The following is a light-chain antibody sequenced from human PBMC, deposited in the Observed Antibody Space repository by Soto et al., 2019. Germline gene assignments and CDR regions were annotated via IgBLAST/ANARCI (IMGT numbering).Light chain of an antibody. J-gene: IGKJ1*01. V-gene: IGKV3-11*01. CDR2: GAS. Sequence: EVVLTQSPATLSLSPGERATLSCRASQSVSKYLAWYQQKPGQAPRLLIYGASNRATGIPARFSGSGSGTDFTLTISSLEPEDFAVYYCQQYGSSPTFGQGTKVDIK. CDR1: QSVSKY. CDR3: QQYGSSPT.